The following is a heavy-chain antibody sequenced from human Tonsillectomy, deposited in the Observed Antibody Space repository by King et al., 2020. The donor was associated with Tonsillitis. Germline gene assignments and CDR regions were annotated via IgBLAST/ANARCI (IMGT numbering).Heavy chain of an antibody. V-gene: IGHV3-30*18. J-gene: IGHJ3*02. D-gene: IGHD1-26*01. CDR2: LSYDGNNK. Sequence: VQLVESGGGVVQPGRSLRLSCAASGFTFSNYGMHWVRQAPGKGLEWVAVLSYDGNNKYCADSVKGRFTISRDNSKNTLYLQMNSLRSENTAVYYCAKDRATSDDAFYICGQGTMVTVSS. CDR1: GFTFSNYG. CDR3: AKDRATSDDAFYI.